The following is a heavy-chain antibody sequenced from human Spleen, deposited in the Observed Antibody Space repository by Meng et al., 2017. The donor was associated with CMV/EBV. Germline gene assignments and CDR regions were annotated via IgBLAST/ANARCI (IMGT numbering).Heavy chain of an antibody. CDR1: GFTFSSYS. Sequence: GGSLRLSCAASGFTFSSYSMNWVRQAPGKGLEWVSLISWDGGSTYYADSVKGRFTISRDNSKNSLYLQMNSLRTEDTALYYCAKEARIYDFWSGYPLYYYYYGMDVWGQGTTVTVSS. D-gene: IGHD3-3*01. CDR2: ISWDGGST. J-gene: IGHJ6*02. CDR3: AKEARIYDFWSGYPLYYYYYGMDV. V-gene: IGHV3-43*01.